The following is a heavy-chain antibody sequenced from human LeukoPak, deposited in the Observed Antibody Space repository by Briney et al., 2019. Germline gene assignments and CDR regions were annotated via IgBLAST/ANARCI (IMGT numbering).Heavy chain of an antibody. CDR2: INSGGDDI. Sequence: QPGGSLRLSCAASGFTFSLYAMNWLRQAPGKGLEWISYINSGGDDIHYAASVRGRFTISRDDARNILFLQLSSLRAEDTAVYYCGRDTIQPGLIDDWGQGTLVTVSS. J-gene: IGHJ4*02. V-gene: IGHV3-48*04. CDR3: GRDTIQPGLIDD. D-gene: IGHD2-2*01. CDR1: GFTFSLYA.